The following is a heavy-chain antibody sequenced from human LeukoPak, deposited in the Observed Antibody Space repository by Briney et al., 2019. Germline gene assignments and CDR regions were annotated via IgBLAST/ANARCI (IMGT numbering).Heavy chain of an antibody. CDR2: ISGRGDII. Sequence: GGSLRLSCAASGFIFSSYAMSWVRQPPGKGLQWVSGISGRGDIIYYIDSVKGRFTISRDNYKNTLYLQMNSLRAEDTALYYCATGYDILTEDAFDIGGQGTMATVSP. J-gene: IGHJ3*02. V-gene: IGHV3-23*01. CDR3: ATGYDILTEDAFDI. CDR1: GFIFSSYA. D-gene: IGHD3-9*01.